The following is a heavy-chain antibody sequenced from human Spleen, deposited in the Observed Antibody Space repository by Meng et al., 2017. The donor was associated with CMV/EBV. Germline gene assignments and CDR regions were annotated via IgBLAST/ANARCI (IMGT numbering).Heavy chain of an antibody. D-gene: IGHD6-13*01. V-gene: IGHV3-49*04. CDR2: IRSNTYGGTT. CDR1: GFTFGDYA. Sequence: GESLKISCTASGFTFGDYAMSWVRQAPGKGLEWVGFIRSNTYGGTTEYAASVRGRFTMSRDDSKNIAYLQMNSLKTEDTAVYYCTSWYSSSWYEGYWGQGTLVTVSS. CDR3: TSWYSSSWYEGY. J-gene: IGHJ4*02.